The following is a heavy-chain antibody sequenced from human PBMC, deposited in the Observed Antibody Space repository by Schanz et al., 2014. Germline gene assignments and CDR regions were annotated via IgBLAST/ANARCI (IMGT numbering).Heavy chain of an antibody. CDR3: ATENXXXXXX. J-gene: IGHJ1*01. Sequence: DVQLVESGGGLVQSGGSLRLSCAASGFNFGDYYMTWVRQAPGKGLESVAKINPDGSGKYYVVSVEGRFTISRDNAKKSLDLHXXXXXXXXTAVYYCATENXXXXXXWGQG. CDR2: INPDGSGK. CDR1: GFNFGDYY. V-gene: IGHV3-7*01.